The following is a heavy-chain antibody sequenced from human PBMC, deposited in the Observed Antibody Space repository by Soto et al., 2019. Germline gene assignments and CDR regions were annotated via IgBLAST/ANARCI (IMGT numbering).Heavy chain of an antibody. CDR1: GGSVSGYD. J-gene: IGHJ5*02. CDR3: ARYLRYLNSLFDP. CDR2: VNDSGST. Sequence: PSETLSLTCGVLGGSVSGYDWSWIRQPPGKGLEWIGEVNDSGSTNYNPSLKSRVTISIDTSKNQFSLNLNSVTAADTAVYYCARYLRYLNSLFDPWGQGTLVTVPQ. D-gene: IGHD2-2*02. V-gene: IGHV4-34*01.